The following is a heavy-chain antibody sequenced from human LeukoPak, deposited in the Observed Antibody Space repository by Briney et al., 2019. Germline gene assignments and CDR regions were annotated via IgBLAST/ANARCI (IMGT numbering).Heavy chain of an antibody. V-gene: IGHV3-20*04. J-gene: IGHJ4*02. CDR2: INWNGAST. D-gene: IGHD6-19*01. CDR1: GFRFDDHG. Sequence: GGSLRLSCEASGFRFDDHGMSWVRQAPGKGLEWVSGINWNGASTGYGDSVKGRFTISRDNAKNSLYLQMNSLRAEDAALYYCAGGDRNGWYFDYWGQGVLVTVSS. CDR3: AGGDRNGWYFDY.